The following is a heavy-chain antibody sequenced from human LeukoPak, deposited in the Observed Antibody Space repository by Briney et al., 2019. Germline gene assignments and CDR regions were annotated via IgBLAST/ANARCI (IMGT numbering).Heavy chain of an antibody. Sequence: ASVKVSCKASGGTFSSYAISWVRQAPGQGLEWMGRIIPILGIANYAQKFQGRVTITADKSTGTAYMELNSLRAEDTAVYYCAIMHPYYDGSGYWVQWGQGSLVTVSS. J-gene: IGHJ4*02. V-gene: IGHV1-69*04. CDR3: AIMHPYYDGSGYWVQ. CDR2: IIPILGIA. D-gene: IGHD3-22*01. CDR1: GGTFSSYA.